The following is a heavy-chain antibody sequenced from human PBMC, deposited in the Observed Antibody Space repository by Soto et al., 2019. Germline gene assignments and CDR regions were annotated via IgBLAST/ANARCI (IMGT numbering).Heavy chain of an antibody. CDR1: GGSISSGGYY. Sequence: QVQLQESGPGLVKPSQTLSLTCTVSGGSISSGGYYWSWIRQHPGKGLEWIGYIYYSGSTYYKPYLKSRVTISVDTSKNQFALKLSSVTAADTAVYYCAREAVVVPAAKDWGQGTLVTVSS. CDR2: IYYSGST. D-gene: IGHD2-2*01. J-gene: IGHJ4*02. CDR3: AREAVVVPAAKD. V-gene: IGHV4-31*03.